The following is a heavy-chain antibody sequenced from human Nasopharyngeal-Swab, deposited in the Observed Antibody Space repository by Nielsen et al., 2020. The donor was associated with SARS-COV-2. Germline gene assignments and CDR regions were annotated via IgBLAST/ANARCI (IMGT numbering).Heavy chain of an antibody. CDR3: VRNEI. CDR2: IKQDGTLK. J-gene: IGHJ4*02. CDR1: GSPSGDYA. V-gene: IGHV3-7*03. Sequence: GGSLRLSCTASGSPSGDYAMSWVRQSPEKGLEWVANIKQDGTLKSYVDSVRGRFIISRDNAKNSLELQMNSLRVEDAAVYYCVRNEIWGQGTLVTVS.